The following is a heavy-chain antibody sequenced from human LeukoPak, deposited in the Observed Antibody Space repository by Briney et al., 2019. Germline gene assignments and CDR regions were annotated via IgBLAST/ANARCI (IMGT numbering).Heavy chain of an antibody. J-gene: IGHJ4*02. Sequence: GGSLRLSCAASAFTFSSYAMSWVRPAPGKLLEWVSAIIGSGGSTYYADSVKGRFTISRDNSKNTLYLQMNSLRAEDTAVYYCAKALNIVPLAFYEDPLYYDILTGYYPFDYWGQGTLVTVSS. CDR2: IIGSGGST. CDR3: AKALNIVPLAFYEDPLYYDILTGYYPFDY. D-gene: IGHD3-9*01. CDR1: AFTFSSYA. V-gene: IGHV3-23*01.